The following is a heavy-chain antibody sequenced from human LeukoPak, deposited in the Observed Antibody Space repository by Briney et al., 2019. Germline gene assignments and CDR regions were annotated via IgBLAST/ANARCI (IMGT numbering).Heavy chain of an antibody. Sequence: PSETLSLTCTVSGGSISPYYWSWIRQPPGKGLECIGFVSYSGSTNYNPSLRSRVTISLDTSNNQFSLKLSSVTAADTAVYYCARTKDMAAILDYWGQGTLVTVSS. D-gene: IGHD5-24*01. J-gene: IGHJ4*02. CDR1: GGSISPYY. CDR3: ARTKDMAAILDY. CDR2: VSYSGST. V-gene: IGHV4-59*01.